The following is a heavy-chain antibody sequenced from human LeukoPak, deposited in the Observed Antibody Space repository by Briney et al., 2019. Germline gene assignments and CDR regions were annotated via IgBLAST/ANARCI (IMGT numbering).Heavy chain of an antibody. D-gene: IGHD2-2*01. CDR2: INHSGST. CDR1: GGSISSSSYY. CDR3: ARGVKGPGYCSSTSCLEGFDY. Sequence: PSETLSLTCTVSGGSISSSSYYWGWIRQPPGKGLEWIGEINHSGSTNYNPSLKSRVTISVDTSKNQFSLKLSSVTAADTAVYYCARGVKGPGYCSSTSCLEGFDYWGQGTLVTVSS. V-gene: IGHV4-39*07. J-gene: IGHJ4*02.